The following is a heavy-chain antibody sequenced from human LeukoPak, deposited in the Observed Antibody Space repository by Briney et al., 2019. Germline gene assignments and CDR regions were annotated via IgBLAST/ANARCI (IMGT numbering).Heavy chain of an antibody. CDR2: IRYDGSNK. CDR1: EFTFSSYS. Sequence: GGSLRLSCAASEFTFSSYSMHWVRQAPGKGLEWVAFIRYDGSNKYYADSVKGRFTISRGNSKNTLYLQMNSLRAEDTAVYYCAKGLRFLEWSVIDYWGQGTLVTVSS. CDR3: AKGLRFLEWSVIDY. D-gene: IGHD3-3*01. V-gene: IGHV3-30*02. J-gene: IGHJ4*02.